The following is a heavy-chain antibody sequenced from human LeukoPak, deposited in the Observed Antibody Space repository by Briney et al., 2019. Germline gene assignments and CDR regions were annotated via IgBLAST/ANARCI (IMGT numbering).Heavy chain of an antibody. CDR2: ISSDGGST. J-gene: IGHJ4*02. V-gene: IGHV3-23*01. CDR3: ARGLDGSFWYNFDH. Sequence: GGSLRLSCAASGFSFSSYVMSWVRQAPGKGLEWVSGISSDGGSTYYADSVKGRFTNSRDNSKNTLYLQMNGLRADDTAVYYCARGLDGSFWYNFDHWGQGTLVTVSS. D-gene: IGHD6-19*01. CDR1: GFSFSSYV.